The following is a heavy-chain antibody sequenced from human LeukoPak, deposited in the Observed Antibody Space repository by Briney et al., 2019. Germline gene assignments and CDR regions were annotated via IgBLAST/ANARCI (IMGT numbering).Heavy chain of an antibody. Sequence: PSETLSLTCTVSGGSISSSSYYWSWIRQPAGKGLEWIGRIYTSGSTNYNPSLKSRVTISVDTSKNQFSLKLSSVTAADTAVYYCARDLGPLHHFDYWGQGTLVTVSS. J-gene: IGHJ4*02. CDR2: IYTSGST. D-gene: IGHD3-16*01. CDR1: GGSISSSSYY. CDR3: ARDLGPLHHFDY. V-gene: IGHV4-61*02.